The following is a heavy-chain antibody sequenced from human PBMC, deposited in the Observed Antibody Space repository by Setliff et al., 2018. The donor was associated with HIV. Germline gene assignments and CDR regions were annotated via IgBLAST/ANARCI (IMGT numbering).Heavy chain of an antibody. CDR1: GGSISSYY. J-gene: IGHJ4*02. Sequence: SETLSLTCTVSGGSISSYYWSWIRQPPGKGLEWIGYIYTSGSTHSNPSLKSRVTISVETSKNQFSLKLSSVTAADTAVYYCARHVSWYSSSWSYYFDYWGQGTLVTVSS. CDR2: IYTSGST. D-gene: IGHD6-13*01. CDR3: ARHVSWYSSSWSYYFDY. V-gene: IGHV4-4*09.